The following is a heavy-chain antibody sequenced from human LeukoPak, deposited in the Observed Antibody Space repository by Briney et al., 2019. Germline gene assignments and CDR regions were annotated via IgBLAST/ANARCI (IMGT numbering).Heavy chain of an antibody. CDR2: INEDGSEK. J-gene: IGHJ4*02. V-gene: IGHV3-7*05. Sequence: PGGSLRLSCAASTFTFSSYWMSWVRQAPGKGLEWVAIINEDGSEKYYVDSVKGRFTISRDNAKNSLYLQMNSLRDEDTAVYYCAKYGSGSYYNGLYWGQGTLVTVSS. D-gene: IGHD3-10*01. CDR3: AKYGSGSYYNGLY. CDR1: TFTFSSYW.